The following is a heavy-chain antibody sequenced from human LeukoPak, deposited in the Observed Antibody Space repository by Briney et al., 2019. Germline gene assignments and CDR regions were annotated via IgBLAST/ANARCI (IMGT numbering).Heavy chain of an antibody. CDR2: ISSTSSYI. J-gene: IGHJ4*02. D-gene: IGHD4/OR15-4a*01. V-gene: IGHV3-21*01. Sequence: PGGSLRLSCAASGFTVSSSYMSWVRQAPGKGLEWVSSISSTSSYIYYADSVKGRFTISRDNGKNSLDLQMNSLRADDTAFYYCARDTLGEGEDANYAVYYFDYWGQGTVVTVSS. CDR1: GFTVSSSY. CDR3: ARDTLGEGEDANYAVYYFDY.